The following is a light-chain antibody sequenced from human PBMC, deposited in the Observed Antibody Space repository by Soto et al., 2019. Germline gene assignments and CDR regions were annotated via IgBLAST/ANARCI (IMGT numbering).Light chain of an antibody. V-gene: IGKV1-5*01. CDR1: QHINTW. CDR3: QQYNTFWT. J-gene: IGKJ1*01. CDR2: DAS. Sequence: GDRVTITCRASQHINTWVAWYQQKPGKAPKLLIYDASSLESGVPSRVSGSGSGTEFTLTISSLQPDDFATYYCQQYNTFWTFGPGTKVEIK.